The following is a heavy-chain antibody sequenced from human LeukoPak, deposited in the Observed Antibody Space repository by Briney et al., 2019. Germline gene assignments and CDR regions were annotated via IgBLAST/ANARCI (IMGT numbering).Heavy chain of an antibody. CDR2: FDPEDGET. CDR3: ARDLEDHNDY. Sequence: ASVKVSCTVSGYTLTELSMHWVRQAPGKGLEWMGGFDPEDGETIYAQKFQGRVTMTEDTSTDTAYMELRSLRSDDTAVYYCARDLEDHNDYWGQGTLVTVSS. CDR1: GYTLTELS. V-gene: IGHV1-24*01. D-gene: IGHD1-14*01. J-gene: IGHJ4*02.